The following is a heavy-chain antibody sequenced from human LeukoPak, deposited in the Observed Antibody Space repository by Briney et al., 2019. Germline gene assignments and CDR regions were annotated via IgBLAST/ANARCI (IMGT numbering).Heavy chain of an antibody. CDR1: GGSISSGGYY. CDR2: IYYSGST. CDR3: ARASYGSGSLFDY. V-gene: IGHV4-31*03. D-gene: IGHD3-10*01. Sequence: PSQTLSLTCTVSGGSISSGGYYWSWIRQHPGKGLEWIGYIYYSGSTYCNPSLKSRVTISVDTSKNQFSLKLSSVTAADTAVYYCARASYGSGSLFDYWGQGTLVTVSS. J-gene: IGHJ4*02.